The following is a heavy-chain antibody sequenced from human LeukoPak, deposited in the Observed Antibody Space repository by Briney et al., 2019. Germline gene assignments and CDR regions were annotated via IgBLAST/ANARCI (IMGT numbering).Heavy chain of an antibody. J-gene: IGHJ3*02. CDR3: ARDGYNLHAFDI. Sequence: PGGSLRLSCAASGFSFSAYWMHWVRQAPGKGLVWVSRINAEGSITTCADSVKGRFTISRDNAKNSLYLQMNGLRTDDTAVYFCARDGYNLHAFDIWGQGTMVAVSS. CDR1: GFSFSAYW. CDR2: INAEGSIT. V-gene: IGHV3-74*01. D-gene: IGHD5-24*01.